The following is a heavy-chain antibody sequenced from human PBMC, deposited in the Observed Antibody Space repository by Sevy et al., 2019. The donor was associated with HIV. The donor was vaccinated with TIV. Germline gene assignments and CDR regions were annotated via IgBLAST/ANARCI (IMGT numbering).Heavy chain of an antibody. CDR1: GFTFSDYY. D-gene: IGHD5-18*01. V-gene: IGHV3-11*06. Sequence: GGSLRLSCTVSGFTFSDYYMSWIRQAPGKGLEWVSYISTSSSYTEYGDSVKGRFTISRDNAKNSLYLQMNSLRVEDTAVYYSARLRYNYGQKYFDYWGLGTLVTVSS. J-gene: IGHJ4*02. CDR2: ISTSSSYT. CDR3: ARLRYNYGQKYFDY.